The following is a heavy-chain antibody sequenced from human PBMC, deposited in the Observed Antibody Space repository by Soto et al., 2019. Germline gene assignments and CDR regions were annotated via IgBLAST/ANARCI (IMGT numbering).Heavy chain of an antibody. CDR1: GFTFSTHA. CDR2: ISSSSSFR. V-gene: IGHV3-21*04. J-gene: IGHJ1*01. Sequence: PGGSLRLSCAASGFTFSTHAMNWVRQAPGKGLEWVSSISSSSSFRYYADSVKGRFTISRDNAKNSLYLQMNSLRAQDTAVYYCARGAPGRDGYNLDFQHWGQGTLVTVSS. D-gene: IGHD5-12*01. CDR3: ARGAPGRDGYNLDFQH.